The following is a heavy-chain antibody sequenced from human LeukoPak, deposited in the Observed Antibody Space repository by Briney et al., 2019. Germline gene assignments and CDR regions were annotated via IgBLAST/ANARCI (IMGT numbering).Heavy chain of an antibody. D-gene: IGHD1-1*01. CDR2: IEPHGNAK. Sequence: GGSLRLSCAASGFTFINSAMDWVRQAPGKGLEWVANIEPHGNAKSYVDSVKGRFTISRDNAKNSLYLEVNSLRDEDTALYYCTTNTGDDWGQGTLVTVFS. CDR1: GFTFINSA. J-gene: IGHJ4*02. V-gene: IGHV3-7*01. CDR3: TTNTGDD.